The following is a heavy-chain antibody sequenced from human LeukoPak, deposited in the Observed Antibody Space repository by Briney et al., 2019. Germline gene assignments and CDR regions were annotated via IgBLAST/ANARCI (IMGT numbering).Heavy chain of an antibody. CDR3: AELGITMIGGV. CDR1: GFTVRDNY. D-gene: IGHD3-10*02. J-gene: IGHJ6*04. CDR2: ISGSGGST. V-gene: IGHV3-11*04. Sequence: GGSLRLSCAASGFTVRDNYMSWVRQAPGKGLEWVSAISGSGGSTYYADSVKGRFTISRDNAKNSLYLQMNSLRAEDTAVYYCAELGITMIGGVWGKGTTVTISS.